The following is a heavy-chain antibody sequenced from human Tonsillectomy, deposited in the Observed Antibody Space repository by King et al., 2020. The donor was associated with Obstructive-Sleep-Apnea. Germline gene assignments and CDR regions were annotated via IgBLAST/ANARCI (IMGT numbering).Heavy chain of an antibody. D-gene: IGHD6-13*01. J-gene: IGHJ6*02. Sequence: QLQESGGGVVQPGRSLSLSCVASGFTFSGYAMDWVRQAPGKGLEWVAVISYDGNTKYYADSVKGRFTISRDNSKKTLYLQMNSLRADDTAVYFCAKDPGRLSIAPAVDYYYGMDVWGHGTTVSVSS. CDR1: GFTFSGYA. V-gene: IGHV3-30*04. CDR3: AKDPGRLSIAPAVDYYYGMDV. CDR2: ISYDGNTK.